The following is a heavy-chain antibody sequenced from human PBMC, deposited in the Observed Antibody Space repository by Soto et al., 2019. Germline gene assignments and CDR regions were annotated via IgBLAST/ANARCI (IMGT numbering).Heavy chain of an antibody. CDR3: ARDLAAGDY. CDR1: GYTCINYY. D-gene: IGHD6-25*01. J-gene: IGHJ4*02. Sequence: QVQLVQSGAEVMKSGASWNISCKASGYTCINYYIHCVRQAPGQGLEWMAIFNPTGGSTNYAQRFQGRVTLTMDTSTTTVYMELSSLRFEDPDVYYCARDLAAGDYWGQGTLVTVSS. V-gene: IGHV1-46*01. CDR2: FNPTGGST.